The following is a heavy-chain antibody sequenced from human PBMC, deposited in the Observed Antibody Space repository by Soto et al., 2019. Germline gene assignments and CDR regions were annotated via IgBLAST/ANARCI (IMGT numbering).Heavy chain of an antibody. CDR2: IYYSGST. Sequence: SETLSLTCTVSGGSINDFYWSWIRQPPGKGLEWIGYIYYSGSTDYNPSLKGRVTISVDTSKNQFSLKLRSVTAADTAVYYCARASQCKSYFDCFAWLDYWGQGTLVTVSS. CDR1: GGSINDFY. J-gene: IGHJ4*02. CDR3: ARASQCKSYFDCFAWLDY. D-gene: IGHD3-9*01. V-gene: IGHV4-59*01.